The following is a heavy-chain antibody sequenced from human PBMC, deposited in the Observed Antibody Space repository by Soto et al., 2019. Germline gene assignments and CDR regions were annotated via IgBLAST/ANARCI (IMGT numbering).Heavy chain of an antibody. D-gene: IGHD4-17*01. Sequence: VQLLESGGGLVQPGGSLRLACTASGFTFNHYAMTWVRQAPGRGLEWVASVSGRGGSKKYAESVKGRFIISRENSNSTLYMQMDSLGGEETAVYYCAKDSTVPTSLYFYYFGFDVWGQGTTFTVSS. CDR1: GFTFNHYA. J-gene: IGHJ6*01. CDR2: VSGRGGSK. CDR3: AKDSTVPTSLYFYYFGFDV. V-gene: IGHV3-23*01.